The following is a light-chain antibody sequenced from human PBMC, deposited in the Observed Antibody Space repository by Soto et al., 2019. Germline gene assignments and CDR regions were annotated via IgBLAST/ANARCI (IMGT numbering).Light chain of an antibody. CDR3: ASWDDSLSGFV. CDR2: TTY. V-gene: IGLV1-44*01. CDR1: DSNIGSFT. Sequence: QPVLTQPPSASGTPGQRVTISCSGSDSNIGSFTVHWYQQVPGTAPKPLIHTTYQRPSGVPDRFSGSKSGTSGSLAISGLQAEDEADYYCASWDDSLSGFVFGTGTKLTVL. J-gene: IGLJ1*01.